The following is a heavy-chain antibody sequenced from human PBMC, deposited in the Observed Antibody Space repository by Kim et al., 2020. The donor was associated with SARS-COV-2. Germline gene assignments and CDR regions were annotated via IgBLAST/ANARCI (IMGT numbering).Heavy chain of an antibody. CDR2: IYYSGST. CDR3: ARDSSGYYYFDY. D-gene: IGHD3-22*01. Sequence: SETLSLTCTVSGGSISSSAYHWGWIRQPPGKGLEWIGSIYYSGSTYYNPSLKSRVTISVDTSKSQFSLKLGSVTAADTAVYYCARDSSGYYYFDYWGQGTLVTVSS. J-gene: IGHJ4*02. V-gene: IGHV4-39*07. CDR1: GGSISSSAYH.